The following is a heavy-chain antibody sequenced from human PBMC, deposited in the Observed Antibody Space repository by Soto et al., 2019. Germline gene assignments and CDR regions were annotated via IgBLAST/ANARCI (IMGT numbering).Heavy chain of an antibody. CDR2: ISGSGGST. CDR1: GFTFSSYA. J-gene: IGHJ6*02. Sequence: EVQLLESGGGLVQPGGSLRLSCAASGFTFSSYAMSWVRQAPGKGLEWVSAISGSGGSTYYADSVKGRFTISRDNSKNTLYLQMNSLRAEDTAVYYCAKDERWYYGSGRPYYYGMDVWGQGTTVTVSS. D-gene: IGHD3-10*01. CDR3: AKDERWYYGSGRPYYYGMDV. V-gene: IGHV3-23*01.